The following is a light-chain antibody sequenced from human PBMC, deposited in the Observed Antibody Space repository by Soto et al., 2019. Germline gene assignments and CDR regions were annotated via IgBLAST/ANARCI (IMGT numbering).Light chain of an antibody. CDR2: GAS. Sequence: EIVLTQSPGTLSLSPGERATLSCRASQSVRSNYLAWYQQKPGQAPRLLIYGASSRATGIPDRFIGTGSGTDFNLAISRLEPEDFAVYYCHQYGGSPYTFGQGTKLEIK. CDR3: HQYGGSPYT. J-gene: IGKJ2*01. V-gene: IGKV3-20*01. CDR1: QSVRSNY.